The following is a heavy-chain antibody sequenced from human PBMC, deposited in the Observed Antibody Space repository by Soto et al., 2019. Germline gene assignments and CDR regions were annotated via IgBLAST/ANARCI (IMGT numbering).Heavy chain of an antibody. J-gene: IGHJ4*02. CDR2: VRDKAHTYTT. D-gene: IGHD3-10*01. CDR3: ARAMVRGNYFDH. V-gene: IGHV3-72*01. Sequence: GGSLRLSCAASGFTFSDHYMDWVRQAPGKGLEWVARVRDKAHTYTTEYAASVKGRFIISRDDSRNSLHLQMNSLKSEDTAVYYCARAMVRGNYFDHWGQGALVTVSS. CDR1: GFTFSDHY.